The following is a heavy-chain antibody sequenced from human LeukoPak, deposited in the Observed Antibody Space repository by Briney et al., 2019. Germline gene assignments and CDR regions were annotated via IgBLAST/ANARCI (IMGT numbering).Heavy chain of an antibody. CDR1: GFTFSSYA. CDR2: ISGSGGST. Sequence: PGGSLRLSCAASGFTFSSYAMSWVRQAPGKGLEWVSAISGSGGSTYYADSVKGRFTISGDNSKNTLYLQMNSLRAEDTAVYYCAKMGAMIVVVSHYMDVWGKGTTVTVSS. V-gene: IGHV3-23*01. J-gene: IGHJ6*03. CDR3: AKMGAMIVVVSHYMDV. D-gene: IGHD3-22*01.